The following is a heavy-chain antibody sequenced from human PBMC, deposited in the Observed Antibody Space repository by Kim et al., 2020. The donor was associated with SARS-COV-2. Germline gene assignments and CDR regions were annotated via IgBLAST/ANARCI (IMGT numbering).Heavy chain of an antibody. Sequence: GGSLRLSCAASGFTFSSYCMHWVRQAPGKGLVWVSGINSDGSSTSYADSVKGRFTISRDNAKNTLYLQMNSLRAEDTAVYYCARDMYYYGSGNYYYYGMDVWGQGTTVTVSS. CDR1: GFTFSSYC. V-gene: IGHV3-74*01. J-gene: IGHJ6*02. CDR2: INSDGSST. D-gene: IGHD3-10*01. CDR3: ARDMYYYGSGNYYYYGMDV.